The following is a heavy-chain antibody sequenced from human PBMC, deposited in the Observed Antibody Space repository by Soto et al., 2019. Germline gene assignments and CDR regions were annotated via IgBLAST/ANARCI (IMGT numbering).Heavy chain of an antibody. CDR3: ARGGTRVAYPGVKSDIVVVPAATKWFVP. CDR1: GGSFSGAY. D-gene: IGHD2-2*01. CDR2: INHSGST. J-gene: IGHJ5*02. V-gene: IGHV4-34*01. Sequence: PSETLSLTCAVYGGSFSGAYWSWILQPPGKGLERIGEINHSGSTNYNPSLKSRVTISVDTSKNQFSLKLSSVTAADTAVYYCARGGTRVAYPGVKSDIVVVPAATKWFVPWAERTLVTVSS.